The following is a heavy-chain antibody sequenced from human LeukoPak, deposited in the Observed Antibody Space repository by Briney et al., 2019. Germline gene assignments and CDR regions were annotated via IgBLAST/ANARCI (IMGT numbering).Heavy chain of an antibody. Sequence: PSETLSLTCTVSGGSISSYYWSCIRQPPGKGLEWIGEINHSGSTNYNPSLKSRVTISVDTSKNQFSLKLSSVTAADTAVYYCARLLVRGVISGWGQGTLVTVSS. CDR2: INHSGST. V-gene: IGHV4-34*01. J-gene: IGHJ4*02. CDR1: GGSISSYY. D-gene: IGHD3-10*01. CDR3: ARLLVRGVISG.